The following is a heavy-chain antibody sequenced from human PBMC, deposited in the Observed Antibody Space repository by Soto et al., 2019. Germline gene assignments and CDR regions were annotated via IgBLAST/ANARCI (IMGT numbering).Heavy chain of an antibody. CDR3: ARHTIFGVAHYYYMDV. CDR2: IYSGGST. Sequence: GGSLRLSCAASGFTVSSNYMSWVRQAPGKGLEWVSVIYSGGSTYYADSVKGRFTISSDNSKNTLYLQMNSLRAEDTAVYYCARHTIFGVAHYYYMDVWGKGTTVTVSS. J-gene: IGHJ6*03. CDR1: GFTVSSNY. D-gene: IGHD3-3*01. V-gene: IGHV3-53*01.